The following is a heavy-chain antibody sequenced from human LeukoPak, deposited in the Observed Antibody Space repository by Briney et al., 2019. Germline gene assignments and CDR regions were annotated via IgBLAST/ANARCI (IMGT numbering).Heavy chain of an antibody. CDR1: GFTFSDYY. D-gene: IGHD3-16*02. CDR2: ISSSSSYT. Sequence: GGSLRLSCAASGFTFSDYYMSWIRQAPGKGLEWVSYISSSSSYTNYADSVKGRFTISRDNAKNSLYLQMNSLRAEDTAVYYCARRRRDYVWGSYRYPFDYWGQGTLVTVSS. V-gene: IGHV3-11*06. J-gene: IGHJ4*02. CDR3: ARRRRDYVWGSYRYPFDY.